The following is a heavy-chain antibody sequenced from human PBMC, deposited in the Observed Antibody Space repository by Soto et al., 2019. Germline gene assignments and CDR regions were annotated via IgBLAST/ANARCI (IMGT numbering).Heavy chain of an antibody. Sequence: VGSLILSCGASGFIFKMYWMHWVRNSPGKGLVWISRIYNDGTYSDYADSVRGRFTISRDNVNDTLYLQMNNLRAEDSGLYYCTRGPRPISTGTGAYWGQGTQVTVSA. J-gene: IGHJ4*02. D-gene: IGHD3-10*01. V-gene: IGHV3-74*01. CDR3: TRGPRPISTGTGAY. CDR1: GFIFKMYW. CDR2: IYNDGTYS.